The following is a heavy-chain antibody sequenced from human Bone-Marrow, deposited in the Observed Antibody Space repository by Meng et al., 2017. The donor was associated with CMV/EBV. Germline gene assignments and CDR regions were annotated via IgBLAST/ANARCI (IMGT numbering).Heavy chain of an antibody. D-gene: IGHD4-11*01. CDR1: GFTFGDYA. Sequence: GGFLRLSCTASGFTFGDYAMSWVRQAPGKGLEWVGFIRSKTYGGTTEYAASVKGRFTISRDDSKSIAYLQMNSLKTEDTAVYYCTRAVRTVTTWGQGTLVTVSS. CDR3: TRAVRTVTT. J-gene: IGHJ4*02. V-gene: IGHV3-49*04. CDR2: IRSKTYGGTT.